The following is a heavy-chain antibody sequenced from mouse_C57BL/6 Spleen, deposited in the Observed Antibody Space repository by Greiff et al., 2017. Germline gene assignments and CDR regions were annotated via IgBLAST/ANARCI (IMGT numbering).Heavy chain of an antibody. CDR2: ISSGGDYI. V-gene: IGHV5-9-1*02. Sequence: EVQVVESGEGLVKPGGSLKLSCAASGFTFSSYAMSWVRQTPEKRLEWVAYISSGGDYIYYADTVKGRFTISRDNARNTLYLQMSSLKSEDTAMYYCTRSLYYEYVHDYWGQGTTLTVSS. J-gene: IGHJ2*01. CDR1: GFTFSSYA. D-gene: IGHD2-4*01. CDR3: TRSLYYEYVHDY.